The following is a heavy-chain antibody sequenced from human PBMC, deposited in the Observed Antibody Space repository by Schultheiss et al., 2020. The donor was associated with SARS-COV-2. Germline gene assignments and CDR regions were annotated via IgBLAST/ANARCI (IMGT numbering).Heavy chain of an antibody. CDR2: IYHSGST. CDR3: ARDLVDTAMEHYYYYGMDV. J-gene: IGHJ6*02. Sequence: SETLSLTCTVSGGSISSYYWSWIRQPPGKGLEWIGYIYHSGSTYYNPSLKSRVTISVDTSKNQFSLKLSSVTAADTAVYYCARDLVDTAMEHYYYYGMDVWSQGTTVTVSS. D-gene: IGHD5-18*01. CDR1: GGSISSYY. V-gene: IGHV4-59*01.